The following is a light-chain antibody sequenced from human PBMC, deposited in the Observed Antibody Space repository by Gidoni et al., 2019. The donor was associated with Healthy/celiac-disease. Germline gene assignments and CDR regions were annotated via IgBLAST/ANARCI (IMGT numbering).Light chain of an antibody. CDR2: GAS. V-gene: IGKV3-15*01. CDR3: QQYNNWPFWT. J-gene: IGKJ1*01. CDR1: QSVSSN. Sequence: EIVMTHSPATLSVSPGERATLSCRARQSVSSNLAWYQQKPGQAPRLLIYGASTRATGIPAMFSGSGSGTEFTLTISSLQSEDFAVYYCQQYNNWPFWTFGQGTKVEIK.